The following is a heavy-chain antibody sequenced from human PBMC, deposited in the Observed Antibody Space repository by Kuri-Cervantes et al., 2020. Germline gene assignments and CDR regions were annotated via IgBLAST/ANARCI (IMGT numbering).Heavy chain of an antibody. J-gene: IGHJ4*02. CDR2: ISYDGSNK. D-gene: IGHD4-11*01. CDR3: ARDILRADDYSNSSAFDY. CDR1: GGTLSSYA. V-gene: IGHV3-30*07. Sequence: SCKASGGTLSSYAMHWVRQAPGKGLEWVAVISYDGSNKYYADSVKGRFTISRDNSKNTLYLQMNSLRAEDTAVYYCARDILRADDYSNSSAFDYWGQGTLVTVSS.